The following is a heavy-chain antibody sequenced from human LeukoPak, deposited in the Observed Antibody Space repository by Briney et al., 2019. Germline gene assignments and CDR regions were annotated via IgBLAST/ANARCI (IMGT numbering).Heavy chain of an antibody. CDR1: GFTFSDYA. D-gene: IGHD4-11*01. V-gene: IGHV3-23*05. CDR3: ARSVPDYTRFDF. Sequence: QSGGSLRLSCVASGFTFSDYAMNWVRQAPGEGLEWVSTFKTNYNQVYYAESVRGRFTISTDNSKNTAYLQMNSLRVEDTALYYCARSVPDYTRFDFWGQGALVTVSS. CDR2: FKTNYNQV. J-gene: IGHJ4*02.